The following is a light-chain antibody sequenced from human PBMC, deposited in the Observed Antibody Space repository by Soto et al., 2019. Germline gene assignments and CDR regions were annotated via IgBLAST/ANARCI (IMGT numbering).Light chain of an antibody. CDR3: GTWDNSLSAWV. Sequence: QSVLTQPPSVSAAPGQKVTLSCSGSGSNIEKNSVSWYQQVPGTAPKLVIHDNDQRPSEIPDRFFGSKSGTSATLGIIGLQTGDEADYYCGTWDNSLSAWVFGGGTKRTVL. CDR1: GSNIEKNS. CDR2: DND. J-gene: IGLJ3*02. V-gene: IGLV1-51*01.